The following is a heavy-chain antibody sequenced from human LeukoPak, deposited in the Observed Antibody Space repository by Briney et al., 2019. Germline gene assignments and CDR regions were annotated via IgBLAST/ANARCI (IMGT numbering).Heavy chain of an antibody. CDR3: ARDYYYGSGSYYFWFDP. CDR2: VNPNSGGT. V-gene: IGHV1-2*02. Sequence: ASVKVSCKASGFTFTGYSLHWVRQAPGQGLEWMGWVNPNSGGTNYAQKFQGRVVMTRDMSINTAYMELSSLRSDDTAVYYCARDYYYGSGSYYFWFDPRGQGTLVTVSS. CDR1: GFTFTGYS. J-gene: IGHJ5*02. D-gene: IGHD3-10*01.